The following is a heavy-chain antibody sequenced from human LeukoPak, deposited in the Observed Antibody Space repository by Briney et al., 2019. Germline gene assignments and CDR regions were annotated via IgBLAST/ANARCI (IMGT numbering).Heavy chain of an antibody. D-gene: IGHD2-15*01. CDR2: IIPIFGTA. CDR3: ARMGMTPVVAATRRWTRGNWFDP. CDR1: GGTFSNYA. Sequence: GSSVKVSCKASGGTFSNYAISWVRQAPGQGLEWMGGIIPIFGTANYAQKFQGRVTITTDESTSTAYMELSSLRSEDTAVYYCARMGMTPVVAATRRWTRGNWFDPWGQGTLVTVSS. J-gene: IGHJ5*02. V-gene: IGHV1-69*05.